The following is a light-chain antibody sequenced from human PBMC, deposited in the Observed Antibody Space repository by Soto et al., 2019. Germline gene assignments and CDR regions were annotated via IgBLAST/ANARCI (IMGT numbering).Light chain of an antibody. V-gene: IGKV1-17*01. CDR2: AAS. CDR3: LQHNNYPPT. Sequence: DIQMTQSPSSLSASVGDRVTITCRASQGIRNDLAWFQQKPGKAPKRLIYAASILQSGVPSRFSGSGSGTEFTLTISSLQPEDFATYFCLQHNNYPPTFGQGTKVDIK. CDR1: QGIRND. J-gene: IGKJ1*01.